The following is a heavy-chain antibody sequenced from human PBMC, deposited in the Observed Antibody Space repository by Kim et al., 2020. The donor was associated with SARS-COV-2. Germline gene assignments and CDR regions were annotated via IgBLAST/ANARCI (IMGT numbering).Heavy chain of an antibody. D-gene: IGHD3-10*01. V-gene: IGHV3-30*04. CDR3: ASEGVGCYGSGSYYKGYFDY. J-gene: IGHJ4*02. Sequence: GGSLRLSCAASGFTFSSYAMHWVRQAPGKGLEWVAVISYDGSNKYYADSVKGRFTISRDNSKNTLYLQMNSLRAEDTAVYYCASEGVGCYGSGSYYKGYFDYWGQGTLVTVSS. CDR1: GFTFSSYA. CDR2: ISYDGSNK.